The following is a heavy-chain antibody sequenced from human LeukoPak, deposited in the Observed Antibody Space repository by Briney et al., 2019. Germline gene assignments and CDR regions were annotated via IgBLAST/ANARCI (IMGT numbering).Heavy chain of an antibody. V-gene: IGHV3-7*01. J-gene: IGHJ6*04. CDR1: GFTFSRYW. Sequence: GGSLRLSCAASGFTFSRYWMTWVRQAPGQGLEWVANIKQDGSEKWYVDSVKGRFTISRDNAKNSLYLQMNSLRADDTAVYYCAELGIIMIGGVWGKGTTVTISS. CDR3: AELGIIMIGGV. D-gene: IGHD3-10*02. CDR2: IKQDGSEK.